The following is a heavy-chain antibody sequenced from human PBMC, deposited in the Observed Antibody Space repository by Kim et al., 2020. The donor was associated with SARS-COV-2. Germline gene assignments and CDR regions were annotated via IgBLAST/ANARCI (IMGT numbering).Heavy chain of an antibody. CDR2: INHSGST. CDR3: ARGHRITYGDYAVFFPYYFDY. Sequence: SETLSLTCAVYGGSFSGYYWSWIRQPPGKGLEWIGEINHSGSTNYNPSLKSRVTISVDTSKNQFSLKLSSVTAADTAVYYCARGHRITYGDYAVFFPYYFDYWGQGTLVTVSS. D-gene: IGHD4-17*01. V-gene: IGHV4-34*01. CDR1: GGSFSGYY. J-gene: IGHJ4*02.